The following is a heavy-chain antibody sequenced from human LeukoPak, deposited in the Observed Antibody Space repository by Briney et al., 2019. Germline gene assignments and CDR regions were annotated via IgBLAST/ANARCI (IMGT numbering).Heavy chain of an antibody. D-gene: IGHD3-10*01. CDR2: IYPGDSDT. J-gene: IGHJ4*02. CDR3: ARMSLYYYGSGSYRYFDY. Sequence: GASLQISCEGSGYIFTSYWIGWGRPLPGKGLEWMGIIYPGDSDTRYSPSFQGQVTISADKSISTAYLQWTSLKASDTAMYYCARMSLYYYGSGSYRYFDYWGQGTLVTVSS. CDR1: GYIFTSYW. V-gene: IGHV5-51*01.